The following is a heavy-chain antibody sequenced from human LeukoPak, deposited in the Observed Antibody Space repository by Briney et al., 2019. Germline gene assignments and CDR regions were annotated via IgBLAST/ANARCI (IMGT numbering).Heavy chain of an antibody. Sequence: PGGSLRLSCAAFGFTFTTYAMSWVRQAPGKGLEWVSTVCGNGGITYYADSVKGRFTISRDNPKNTLHLQMNTLRAEDTAVYYFAKGYRFCTNANCNSAVDYWGQGTLVTVSS. CDR2: VCGNGGIT. CDR1: GFTFTTYA. V-gene: IGHV3-23*01. D-gene: IGHD1-7*01. CDR3: AKGYRFCTNANCNSAVDY. J-gene: IGHJ4*02.